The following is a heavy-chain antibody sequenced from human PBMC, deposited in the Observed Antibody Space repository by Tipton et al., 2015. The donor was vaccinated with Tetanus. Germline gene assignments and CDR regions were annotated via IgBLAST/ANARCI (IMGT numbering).Heavy chain of an antibody. CDR3: ATGSWEGYNRGRVFDI. CDR1: GFTFSSYD. CDR2: ISSSGSTI. D-gene: IGHD1-14*01. V-gene: IGHV3-48*03. Sequence: SLRLSCAASGFTFSSYDMNWVRQAPGKGLEWVSYISSSGSTIYYADSVQGRFTISRDKTKNSLYLQMNSLRAEDTAFCYCATGSWEGYNRGRVFDIWGQGTMVTVSS. J-gene: IGHJ3*02.